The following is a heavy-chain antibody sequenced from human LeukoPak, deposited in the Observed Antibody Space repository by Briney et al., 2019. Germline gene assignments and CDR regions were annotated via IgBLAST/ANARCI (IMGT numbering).Heavy chain of an antibody. Sequence: GASVKVSCKASGYTFTSYGISWVRQAPGQGLEWMGWISAYNGNTNYAQKLQGRVTMTTDTSTSTAYIERRSLRSDDTAVYYCAREFVAASRYYFDYWGQGTLVTVSS. CDR2: ISAYNGNT. J-gene: IGHJ4*02. V-gene: IGHV1-18*01. CDR3: AREFVAASRYYFDY. D-gene: IGHD6-13*01. CDR1: GYTFTSYG.